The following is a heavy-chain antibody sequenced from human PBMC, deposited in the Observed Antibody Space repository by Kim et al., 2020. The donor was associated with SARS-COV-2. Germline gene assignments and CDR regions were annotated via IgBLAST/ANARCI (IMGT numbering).Heavy chain of an antibody. V-gene: IGHV4-31*01. D-gene: IGHD2-2*01. CDR2: ISNSGTT. J-gene: IGHJ3*01. CDR1: GGSINTGGYY. CDR3: ASGDGRVPALSSAFDV. Sequence: SETLSLTCTVSGGSINTGGYYWAWVRQQTGKGLEWVAYISNSGTTYYSPPLKGQLHISMDTSTNQFSLNLSSVTAADTAIYYCASGDGRVPALSSAFDV.